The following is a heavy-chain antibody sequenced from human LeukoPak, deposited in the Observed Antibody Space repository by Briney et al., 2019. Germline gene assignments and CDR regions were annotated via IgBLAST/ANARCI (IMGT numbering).Heavy chain of an antibody. V-gene: IGHV3-53*01. D-gene: IGHD4-17*01. CDR2: IYSGGST. CDR3: ARGDYGGYVMGWFDP. CDR1: GFTVSSNY. Sequence: GGSLRLSCAASGFTVSSNYMSWVRQAPGKGLEWVSVIYSGGSTYCADSVKGRFTISRDSSKNTLYLQMNSLRAEDTAVYYCARGDYGGYVMGWFDPWGQGTLVTVSS. J-gene: IGHJ5*02.